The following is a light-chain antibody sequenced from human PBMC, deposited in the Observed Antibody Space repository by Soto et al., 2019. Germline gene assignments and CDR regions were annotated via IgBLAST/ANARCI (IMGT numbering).Light chain of an antibody. Sequence: QSALTQPASVSGSPGQSITISCTGTSSDVGGYDYVSWYQQHPGKVPKFLIYEVTNRPSGVPHRCSCSTSGNTASLTISGLHAEVEADYYLSIYTTASTYVFGTGTKVTAL. J-gene: IGLJ1*01. CDR2: EVT. CDR1: SSDVGGYDY. V-gene: IGLV2-14*01. CDR3: SIYTTASTYV.